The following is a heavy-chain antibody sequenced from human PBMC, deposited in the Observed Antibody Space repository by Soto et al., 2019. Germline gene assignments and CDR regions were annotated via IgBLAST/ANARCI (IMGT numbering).Heavy chain of an antibody. D-gene: IGHD6-13*01. V-gene: IGHV1-69*13. CDR1: GGTFSSYA. J-gene: IGHJ6*02. CDR2: IIPIFGTA. CDR3: AREEQPNYYYYYGMDV. Sequence: SVKVSCKASGGTFSSYAISWVRKAPVLGLEWMGGIIPIFGTANYAQKFQGRVTITADESTSTAYMELSSLRSEDTAVYYCAREEQPNYYYYYGMDVWGQGTTVTVSS.